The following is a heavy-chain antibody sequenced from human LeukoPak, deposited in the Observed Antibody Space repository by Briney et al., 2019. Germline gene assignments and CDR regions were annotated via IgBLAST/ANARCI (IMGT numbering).Heavy chain of an antibody. Sequence: ASVKVSCKASGYTFTSYGISWVRQAPGQGLEWMGWISAYNGNTNYAQKLQGRVTMTTDTSTSTAYMELRSLRSDDTAVYYCARDPSCSGGSCSTDYWGQGTLATVSS. CDR2: ISAYNGNT. V-gene: IGHV1-18*01. CDR3: ARDPSCSGGSCSTDY. J-gene: IGHJ4*02. D-gene: IGHD2-15*01. CDR1: GYTFTSYG.